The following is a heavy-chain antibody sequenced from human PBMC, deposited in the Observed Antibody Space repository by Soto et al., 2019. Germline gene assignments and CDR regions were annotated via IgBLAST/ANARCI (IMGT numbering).Heavy chain of an antibody. CDR3: ARGVGSSSWLNWFDP. CDR1: GGSISSSSYY. CDR2: IYYSGNT. Sequence: SETLSLTCTVSGGSISSSSYYWGWVRQPPGKGLEWIGSIYYSGNTHYNPSLRSRVTISVDTSKNQISLKMSSVTAAGTAVYYCARGVGSSSWLNWFDPWGQGTLVTVSS. V-gene: IGHV4-39*01. D-gene: IGHD6-13*01. J-gene: IGHJ5*02.